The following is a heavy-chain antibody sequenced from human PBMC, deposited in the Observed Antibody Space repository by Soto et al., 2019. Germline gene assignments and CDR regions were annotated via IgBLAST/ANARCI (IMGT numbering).Heavy chain of an antibody. CDR3: ARHDTSGGGFDP. V-gene: IGHV3-74*01. D-gene: IGHD3-22*01. CDR2: IDGVGTGT. J-gene: IGHJ5*02. CDR1: GFTFTNYW. Sequence: PGGSLRLSCAASGFTFTNYWMHWVRQVPGKGLVWVSRIDGVGTGTSYSDSVRGRFTISRDNAENMLYLQTNSLRAEDTAVYYFARHDTSGGGFDPWGQGTRVTVSS.